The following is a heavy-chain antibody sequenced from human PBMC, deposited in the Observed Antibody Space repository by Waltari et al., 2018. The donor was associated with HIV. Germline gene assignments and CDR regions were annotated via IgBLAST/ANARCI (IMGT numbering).Heavy chain of an antibody. J-gene: IGHJ4*02. V-gene: IGHV3-23*01. Sequence: EVQLLVSGGGLVQPGGSLRLSCAASGFPFSSSPMPWVRQAPEKGLECVSGIGGGDDIYYAESVKGRFTISRDNSKNTVYLQMKSLRVEDTAIYYCARDRLHSNGLWDPAEHWGQGTLVTVSS. CDR1: GFPFSSSP. CDR3: ARDRLHSNGLWDPAEH. CDR2: IGGGDDI. D-gene: IGHD2-8*01.